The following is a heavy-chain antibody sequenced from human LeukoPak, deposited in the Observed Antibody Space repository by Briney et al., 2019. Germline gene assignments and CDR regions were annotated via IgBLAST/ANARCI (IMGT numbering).Heavy chain of an antibody. CDR2: IYYSGST. J-gene: IGHJ6*04. D-gene: IGHD7-27*01. V-gene: IGHV4-59*08. Sequence: SETLSLTCTVSGGSISSYYWCWIRQPPAKGLEWIGHIYYSGSTNYNPSLKSRVTILVDTSENLFSLKLPSVTAADTAVYFCARGPPYAPGVLDVWGKGTTVTISS. CDR1: GGSISSYY. CDR3: ARGPPYAPGVLDV.